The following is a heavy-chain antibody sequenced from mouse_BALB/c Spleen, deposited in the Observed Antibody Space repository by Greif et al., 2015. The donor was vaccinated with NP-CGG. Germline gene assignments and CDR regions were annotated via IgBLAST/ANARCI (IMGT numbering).Heavy chain of an antibody. J-gene: IGHJ2*01. CDR3: TGLYYGYAVHYFDY. V-gene: IGHV1S22*01. CDR1: GYTFTSYW. D-gene: IGHD2-2*01. CDR2: IYPGSGST. Sequence: LQQSGSELVRPGASVKLSCKASGYTFTSYWMHWVKQRHGQGLEWIGNIYPGSGSTNYDEKFKSKGTLTVDTSSSTAYMHLSSLTSEDSAVYYCTGLYYGYAVHYFDYWGQGTTLTVSS.